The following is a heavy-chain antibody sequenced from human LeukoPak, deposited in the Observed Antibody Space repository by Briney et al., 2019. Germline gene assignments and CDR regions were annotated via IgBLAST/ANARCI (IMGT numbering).Heavy chain of an antibody. CDR1: GGSISSHY. CDR3: ARASYGGSFDY. Sequence: PSKTLSLTRTVSGGSISSHYWSWIRQPPGKGLEWIGYIYYSGSTNYNPSLKSRVTISVDTSKNQFSLKLSSVTAADTAVYYCARASYGGSFDYWGQGTLVTVSS. J-gene: IGHJ4*02. D-gene: IGHD4-23*01. V-gene: IGHV4-59*11. CDR2: IYYSGST.